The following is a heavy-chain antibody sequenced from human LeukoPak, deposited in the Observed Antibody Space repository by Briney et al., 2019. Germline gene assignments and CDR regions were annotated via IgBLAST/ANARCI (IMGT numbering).Heavy chain of an antibody. V-gene: IGHV4-39*07. Sequence: PSETLSLTCTVSGGSISSSSYYWGWIRQPPGKGLEWIGSIYYSGSTYYNPSLKSRVTISVDTSKNQFSLKLSSVTAADTAAYYCARESITMVRGVDYWGQGTLVTVSS. J-gene: IGHJ4*02. CDR3: ARESITMVRGVDY. CDR1: GGSISSSSYY. CDR2: IYYSGST. D-gene: IGHD3-10*01.